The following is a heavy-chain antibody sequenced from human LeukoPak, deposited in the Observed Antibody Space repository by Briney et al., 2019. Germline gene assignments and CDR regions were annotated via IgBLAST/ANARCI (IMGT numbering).Heavy chain of an antibody. CDR1: GYSINSGYY. CDR3: ASITAAGYFQH. Sequence: SETLSLTCTVSGYSINSGYYWGWIRQPPGKGLEWIGSIYHSGSTNYNPSLKSRVTISVDTSKNQFSLKLTSVSAADTAVYYCASITAAGYFQHWGQGTLVTVSS. D-gene: IGHD6-13*01. J-gene: IGHJ1*01. CDR2: IYHSGST. V-gene: IGHV4-38-2*02.